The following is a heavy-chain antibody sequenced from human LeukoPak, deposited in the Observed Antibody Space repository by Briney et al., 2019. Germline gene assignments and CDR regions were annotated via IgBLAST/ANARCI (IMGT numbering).Heavy chain of an antibody. Sequence: GGSLRLSCAASGFTFSNYSMNWVRQAPGKGLEWVSYISSSSSTIYYADSVKGRFTISRDNSKNSLYLQMNSLRTEDTALYYCAKDSATAYYYMDVWGKGTTVTVSS. CDR2: ISSSSSTI. CDR3: AKDSATAYYYMDV. CDR1: GFTFSNYS. D-gene: IGHD5-12*01. V-gene: IGHV3-48*04. J-gene: IGHJ6*03.